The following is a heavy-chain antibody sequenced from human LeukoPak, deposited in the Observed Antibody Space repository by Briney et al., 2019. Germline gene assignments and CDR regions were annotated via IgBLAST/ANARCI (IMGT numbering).Heavy chain of an antibody. J-gene: IGHJ4*02. Sequence: GESLKISCKGSGYSFTNYWIGWVRQMPGKGLEWMVIIYPGDSETRDSPSFQGQVTISADKSISTTYLQWSSLKASGTAMYYCARALRTGQGDYVPVLWGQGTLVTVSS. D-gene: IGHD4-17*01. CDR2: IYPGDSET. CDR3: ARALRTGQGDYVPVL. CDR1: GYSFTNYW. V-gene: IGHV5-51*01.